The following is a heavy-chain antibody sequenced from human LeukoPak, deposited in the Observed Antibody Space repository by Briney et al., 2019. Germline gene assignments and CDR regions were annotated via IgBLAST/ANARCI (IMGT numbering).Heavy chain of an antibody. Sequence: GGSLRLSCVASGFAFSRYWMSWVRQAPGKGLEWVANIKQDGGEKYYVDSVKGRFTISKDNAKNSLFLQMNSLRVEDTAVYYCARLGGSYYTYWGQGTLATVSS. D-gene: IGHD1-26*01. V-gene: IGHV3-7*01. J-gene: IGHJ4*02. CDR1: GFAFSRYW. CDR2: IKQDGGEK. CDR3: ARLGGSYYTY.